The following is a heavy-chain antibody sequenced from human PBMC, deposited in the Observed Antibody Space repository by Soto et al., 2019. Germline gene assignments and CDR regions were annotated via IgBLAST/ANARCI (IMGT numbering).Heavy chain of an antibody. CDR1: GGTFSSYA. CDR2: IIPIFGTA. V-gene: IGHV1-69*01. D-gene: IGHD6-6*01. Sequence: QVQLVQSGAEVKKPGSSVKVSCKASGGTFSSYAISWVRQAPGQGLEWMGGIIPIFGTANYEQKCQGRVTITADESTSTAYMELSSLRSEDTAVYYCAREGASIAAPDYYYYGMDVWGQGTTVTVSS. CDR3: AREGASIAAPDYYYYGMDV. J-gene: IGHJ6*02.